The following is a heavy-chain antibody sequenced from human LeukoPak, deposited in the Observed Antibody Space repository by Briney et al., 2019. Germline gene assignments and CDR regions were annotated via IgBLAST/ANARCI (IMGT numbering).Heavy chain of an antibody. CDR1: GFAFSSAW. Sequence: GGSLRLSCAASGFAFSSAWMTWFRQAPGQGLEWVADINQDGSAKRYVDSVKGRFTISRDSAKNSLYLQMSSLRAEDTAVYYCASFYDSTGRDYWGQGTLVTVSS. CDR2: INQDGSAK. V-gene: IGHV3-7*02. CDR3: ASFYDSTGRDY. D-gene: IGHD3-22*01. J-gene: IGHJ4*02.